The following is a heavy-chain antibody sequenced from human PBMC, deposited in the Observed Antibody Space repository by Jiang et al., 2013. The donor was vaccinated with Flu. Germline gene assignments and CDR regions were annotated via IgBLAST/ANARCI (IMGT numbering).Heavy chain of an antibody. D-gene: IGHD2-15*01. V-gene: IGHV3-21*01. J-gene: IGHJ6*02. Sequence: AASGFTLSSFSMHWVRQAPGKGRGTWVSSISDSDSYINYADSVRGRFTIYRDNAKNSLFLQMNSLRAEDTAVYYCARDHCSGGSCYSLNYYYYGMDVWGQGTAVTVSS. CDR1: GFTLSSFS. CDR3: ARDHCSGGSCYSLNYYYYGMDV. CDR2: ISDSDSYI.